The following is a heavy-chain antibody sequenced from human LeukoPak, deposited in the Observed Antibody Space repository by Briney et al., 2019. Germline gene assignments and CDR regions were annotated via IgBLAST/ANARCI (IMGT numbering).Heavy chain of an antibody. Sequence: GSLRLSCVASGFIFSDHYMDWVRQAPGKGLEWVSAISGSGGSTYYADSVKGRFTISRDNSKNTLYLQMNSLRAEDTTVYYCAKDYYGSGSYYNADAFDIWGQGTMVTVSS. CDR3: AKDYYGSGSYYNADAFDI. J-gene: IGHJ3*02. D-gene: IGHD3-10*01. V-gene: IGHV3-23*01. CDR1: GFIFSDHY. CDR2: ISGSGGST.